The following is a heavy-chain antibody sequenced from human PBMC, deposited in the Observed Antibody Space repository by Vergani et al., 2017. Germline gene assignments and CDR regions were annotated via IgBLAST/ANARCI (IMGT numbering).Heavy chain of an antibody. Sequence: QVQLVESGGGVVQPGRSLRLSCAASGFTFNQYGMHWVRQAPGKGLEWVAVTWYDGNNKQYADSVKGRFTISRDNSKMTMYLQMNSLRDEDTVVYYCARDLRLLYNRFDPWGQGTLVTVSS. CDR2: TWYDGNNK. CDR1: GFTFNQYG. D-gene: IGHD1-14*01. J-gene: IGHJ5*02. CDR3: ARDLRLLYNRFDP. V-gene: IGHV3-33*01.